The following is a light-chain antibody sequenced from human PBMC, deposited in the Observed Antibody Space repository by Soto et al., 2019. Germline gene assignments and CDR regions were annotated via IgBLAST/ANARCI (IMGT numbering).Light chain of an antibody. CDR2: EVT. CDR3: SSYTSSSWV. V-gene: IGLV2-14*01. CDR1: SSDVGAYNY. J-gene: IGLJ3*02. Sequence: QSALTQPASVSGSPGQSITISCTGTSSDVGAYNYVSWYQQHPGKAPKLMIFEVTNRPSGISTRFSGSKSGYTASLTISGLQPEDEADYYCSSYTSSSWVFGGGTKLTVL.